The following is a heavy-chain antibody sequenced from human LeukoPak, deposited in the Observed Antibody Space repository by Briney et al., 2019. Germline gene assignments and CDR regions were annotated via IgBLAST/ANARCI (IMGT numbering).Heavy chain of an antibody. CDR1: GFIFSGYS. CDR2: ISSSSSYI. CDR3: ARDIRGLGSCFDY. V-gene: IGHV3-21*01. J-gene: IGHJ4*02. Sequence: GGSLRLSCAASGFIFSGYSMNWVRQAPGKGLEWVSFISSSSSYIYYADSVKGRFTISRDNAKNSLHLQMNSLRVEDTAVYCCARDIRGLGSCFDYWGQGTLVTVSS. D-gene: IGHD3-10*01.